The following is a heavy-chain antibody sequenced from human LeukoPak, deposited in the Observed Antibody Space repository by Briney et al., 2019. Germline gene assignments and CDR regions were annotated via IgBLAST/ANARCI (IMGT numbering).Heavy chain of an antibody. Sequence: GRSLRLSCEGSGFTFSIYWMSWVRQAPGKGLEWVANIKEDGSEKYYVDSVKGRFTISKDNAKNSLYLQMNRLRAEDTAVYYCTRDESWGQGTLVTVSS. J-gene: IGHJ4*02. CDR1: GFTFSIYW. CDR2: IKEDGSEK. V-gene: IGHV3-7*01. CDR3: TRDES.